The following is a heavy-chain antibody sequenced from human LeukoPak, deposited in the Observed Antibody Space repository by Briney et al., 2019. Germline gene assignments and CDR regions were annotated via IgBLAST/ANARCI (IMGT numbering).Heavy chain of an antibody. Sequence: GGSLRLSCAASGFTFSSYAMSWVRQAPGKGLEWVSAISGSGGSTYYADSVKGRFTISGDNSKNTLYLQMNSLRAEDTAVYYCAKDLLRSGSYAGYWGQGTLVTVSS. CDR2: ISGSGGST. D-gene: IGHD3-10*01. J-gene: IGHJ4*02. CDR3: AKDLLRSGSYAGY. V-gene: IGHV3-23*01. CDR1: GFTFSSYA.